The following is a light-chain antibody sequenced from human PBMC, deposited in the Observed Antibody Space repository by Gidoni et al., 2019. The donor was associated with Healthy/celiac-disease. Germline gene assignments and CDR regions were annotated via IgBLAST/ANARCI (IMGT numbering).Light chain of an antibody. CDR2: EVS. V-gene: IGLV2-23*02. CDR3: CSYAGSSTFLFV. Sequence: QSALTQPASVSGSPGQSITISCTGTSSDVGSYNLVSWYQQHPGKAPKLMIYEVSKRPSGGSNRVSGSKSGNTASLTISGLQAEDEADYYCCSYAGSSTFLFVFGTGTKVTVL. J-gene: IGLJ1*01. CDR1: SSDVGSYNL.